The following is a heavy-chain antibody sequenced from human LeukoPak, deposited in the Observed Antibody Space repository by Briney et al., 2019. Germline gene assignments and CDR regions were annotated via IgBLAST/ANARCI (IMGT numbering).Heavy chain of an antibody. J-gene: IGHJ4*02. Sequence: PGGSLRLSCAASGFTFSSYSMNWVRQAPGRGLEWVSSISSSSSYIYYADSVKGRFTISRDNAKNSLYLQMNSLRAEDTAVYYCAPVVGARPGYWGQGTLVTVSS. V-gene: IGHV3-21*01. CDR2: ISSSSSYI. D-gene: IGHD1-26*01. CDR1: GFTFSSYS. CDR3: APVVGARPGY.